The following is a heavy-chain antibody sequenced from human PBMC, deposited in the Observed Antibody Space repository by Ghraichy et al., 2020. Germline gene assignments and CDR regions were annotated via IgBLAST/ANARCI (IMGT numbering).Heavy chain of an antibody. CDR2: INHSGST. J-gene: IGHJ4*02. CDR3: ARKGADYDILTGSIDY. Sequence: SETLPLTCAVYGGSFSGYYWSWIRQPPGKGLEWIGEINHSGSTNYNPSLKSRVTISVDTSKNQFSLKLSSVTAADTAVYYCARKGADYDILTGSIDYWGQGTLVTVSS. D-gene: IGHD3-9*01. CDR1: GGSFSGYY. V-gene: IGHV4-34*01.